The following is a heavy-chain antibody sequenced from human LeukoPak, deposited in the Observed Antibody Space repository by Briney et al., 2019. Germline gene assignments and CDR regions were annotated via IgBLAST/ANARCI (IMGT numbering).Heavy chain of an antibody. CDR1: GFTFSSYG. V-gene: IGHV3-30*18. J-gene: IGHJ5*02. CDR3: AKDRGYFASGSYSFDP. Sequence: PGGSLRLSCAASGFTFSSYGMHWVRQAPGKGLEWVAVISYDGSNKYYADSVKGRFTISRDNSKNTLYLQMNSLRAEDTAVFYCAKDRGYFASGSYSFDPWGQGTLVTVSS. D-gene: IGHD3-10*01. CDR2: ISYDGSNK.